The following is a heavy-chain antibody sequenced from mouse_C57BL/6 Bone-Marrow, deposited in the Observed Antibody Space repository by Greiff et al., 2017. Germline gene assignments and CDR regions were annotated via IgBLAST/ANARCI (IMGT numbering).Heavy chain of an antibody. V-gene: IGHV1-54*01. CDR2: INPGSGGT. Sequence: QVQLQQSGAELVRPGTSVKVSCKASGYAFTNYLIEWVKQRPRQGLEWIGVINPGSGGTNYNEKFKGKATLTADKSSSTAYMQLSSLTSEDSAVYFCAYGKTYWGQGTLVTVSA. CDR1: GYAFTNYL. J-gene: IGHJ3*01. CDR3: AYGKTY. D-gene: IGHD2-1*01.